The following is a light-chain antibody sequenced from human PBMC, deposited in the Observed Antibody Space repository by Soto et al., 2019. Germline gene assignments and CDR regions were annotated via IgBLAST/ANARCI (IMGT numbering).Light chain of an antibody. J-gene: IGKJ1*01. CDR3: QQSYSTPPT. V-gene: IGKV1-39*01. CDR2: AAS. Sequence: DIQMTQSPSTLSVSVGDRVTITCRASPSISSWLAWYQQKPGKAPKLLIYAASSLQSGVPSRFSGSGSGTDFTLTISRLQPEDFATYYCQQSYSTPPTFGQGTKVDNK. CDR1: PSISSW.